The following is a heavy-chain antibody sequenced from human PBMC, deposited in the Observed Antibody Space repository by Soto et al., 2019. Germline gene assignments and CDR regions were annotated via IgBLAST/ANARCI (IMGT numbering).Heavy chain of an antibody. V-gene: IGHV1-18*01. CDR3: ARDLRDIVVVPAAMWTSNFDY. Sequence: GASVKVSCKASGYTFTSYGISWVRQAPGQGLEWMGWISAYNGNTNYAQKLQGRVTMTTDTSTSTAYMELRSLRSDDTAVYYCARDLRDIVVVPAAMWTSNFDYWGQGTLVTVSS. D-gene: IGHD2-2*01. CDR1: GYTFTSYG. CDR2: ISAYNGNT. J-gene: IGHJ4*02.